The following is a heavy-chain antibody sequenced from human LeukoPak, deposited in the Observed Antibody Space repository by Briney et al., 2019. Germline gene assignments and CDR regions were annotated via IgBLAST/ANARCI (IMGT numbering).Heavy chain of an antibody. CDR1: GFTFTSHA. CDR3: ALGLVTDY. Sequence: GGSLRLSCAASGFTFTSHAMTWVRQAPGKGLEWVSVIYSGGSTYYADSVKGRFTISRDNSKNTLYLQMNSLRVEDTAVYYCALGLVTDYWGQGTLVTVSS. V-gene: IGHV3-66*01. J-gene: IGHJ4*02. D-gene: IGHD3-9*01. CDR2: IYSGGST.